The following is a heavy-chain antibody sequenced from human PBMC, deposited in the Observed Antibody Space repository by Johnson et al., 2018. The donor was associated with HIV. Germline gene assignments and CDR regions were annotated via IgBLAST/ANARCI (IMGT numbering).Heavy chain of an antibody. V-gene: IGHV3-73*02. Sequence: VQLVESGGGLVQPGGSLKLSCAASGFTFSGSAVHWVRQASGKGLEWVGRIRSRAHNYATAYAASVKGRFTISRDDSKTTAYLETNSLKTEDTAMYYCTRLGSGWGGDIWGQGTMITVSS. J-gene: IGHJ3*02. D-gene: IGHD6-19*01. CDR1: GFTFSGSA. CDR2: IRSRAHNYAT. CDR3: TRLGSGWGGDI.